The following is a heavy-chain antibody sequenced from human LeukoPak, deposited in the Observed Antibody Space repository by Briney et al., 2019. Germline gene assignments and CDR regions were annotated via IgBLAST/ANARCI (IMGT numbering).Heavy chain of an antibody. CDR3: ARGSTPTGYSSSWW. CDR2: ISYDGSNK. V-gene: IGHV3-30-3*01. D-gene: IGHD6-13*01. CDR1: GFTFSSYA. J-gene: IGHJ4*02. Sequence: PGGSLRLSCAASGFTFSSYAMHWVRQAPGKGLEWVAVISYDGSNKYYADSVKGRFTISRDNSKNTLYLQMNSLRAEDTAVYYCARGSTPTGYSSSWWWGQGTLVTVSS.